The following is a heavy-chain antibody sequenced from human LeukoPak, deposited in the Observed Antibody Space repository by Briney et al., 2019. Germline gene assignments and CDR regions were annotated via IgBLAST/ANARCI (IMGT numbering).Heavy chain of an antibody. CDR2: ISSGGNTI. CDR3: ASRPPHGAFVVFDY. CDR1: GFTFRSYE. Sequence: GGSLRLSCAASGFTFRSYEMNWVRQAPGKGLEWVSYISSGGNTIYYADSLKGRFTISRDNAKNSLYLQMNSLRAGDTAVYYCASRPPHGAFVVFDYWGQGTLVTVSS. D-gene: IGHD4-17*01. V-gene: IGHV3-48*03. J-gene: IGHJ4*02.